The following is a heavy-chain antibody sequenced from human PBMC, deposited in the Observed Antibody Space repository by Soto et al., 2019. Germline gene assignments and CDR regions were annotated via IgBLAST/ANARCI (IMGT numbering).Heavy chain of an antibody. Sequence: QVQLVQSGAEVKKPGASVKVSCKASGYTFTSYAMHWVRQAPGQRLEWMGWINAGNGHTKYSQKFRGRVTITRDTSASTASMELTSLRSEDTAVYYCARSSGFYYVDYWGQGTLVTVSS. CDR3: ARSSGFYYVDY. V-gene: IGHV1-3*01. CDR1: GYTFTSYA. J-gene: IGHJ4*02. D-gene: IGHD3-22*01. CDR2: INAGNGHT.